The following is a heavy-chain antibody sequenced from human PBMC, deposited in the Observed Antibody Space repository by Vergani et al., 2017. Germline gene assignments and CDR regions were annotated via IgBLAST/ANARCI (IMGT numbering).Heavy chain of an antibody. CDR1: GYTFTDSP. Sequence: QVRLVQSGSELKRPGASVKISCTASGYTFTDSPINWMRQAPGQRLEWIGWSNTRTRQPTFAPGFAGRFDIFMDTSVRTTYLVMNRLQPGDTAFYFCARGRGAVAGTALYYFDVWGQGTLVSVSS. J-gene: IGHJ4*02. V-gene: IGHV7-4-1*02. D-gene: IGHD1-26*01. CDR3: ARGRGAVAGTALYYFDV. CDR2: SNTRTRQP.